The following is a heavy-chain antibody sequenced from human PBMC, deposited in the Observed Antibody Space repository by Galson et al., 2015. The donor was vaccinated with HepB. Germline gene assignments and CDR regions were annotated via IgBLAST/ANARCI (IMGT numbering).Heavy chain of an antibody. V-gene: IGHV3-21*01. CDR3: AREGKMSIYCSSTSCYPGWFDP. J-gene: IGHJ5*02. CDR1: GFTFSSYS. CDR2: ISSSSSYI. Sequence: SLRLSCAASGFTFSSYSMNWVRQAPGKGLEWVSSISSSSSYIYYADSVKGRFTISRDNAKNSLYLQMNSLRAEDTAAYYCAREGKMSIYCSSTSCYPGWFDPWGQGTLVTVSS. D-gene: IGHD2-2*01.